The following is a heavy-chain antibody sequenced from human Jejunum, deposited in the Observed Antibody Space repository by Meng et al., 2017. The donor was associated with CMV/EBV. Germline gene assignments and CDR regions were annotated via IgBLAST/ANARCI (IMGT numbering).Heavy chain of an antibody. D-gene: IGHD6-19*01. V-gene: IGHV3-7*01. CDR3: ARYNSSASHDF. CDR2: IKNDGSEK. J-gene: IGHJ4*02. CDR1: GFTFSNYW. Sequence: AGSGFTFSNYWMNWVRQAPGKGLEWVANIKNDGSEKYYVNSVKGRFTISRDNARNSLCLQMNSLRVEDTAMYYCARYNSSASHDFWGQGTRVTVSS.